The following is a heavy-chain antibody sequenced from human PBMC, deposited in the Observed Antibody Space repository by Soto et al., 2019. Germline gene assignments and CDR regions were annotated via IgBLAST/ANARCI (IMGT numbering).Heavy chain of an antibody. CDR3: VRNYYYITGSYFDY. CDR2: IKGDGSEK. D-gene: IGHD3-10*01. J-gene: IGHJ4*02. CDR1: GFTCSRYG. Sequence: EVQLVESGGGWGQPGGSLRLSCAASGFTCSRYGMSWVRQAPGKGLEWVANIKGDGSEKYYVDSVEGRFTISRDDAKNSLYLHMNSLRAEDTAVYYCVRNYYYITGSYFDYWGQGTLVTVSS. V-gene: IGHV3-7*01.